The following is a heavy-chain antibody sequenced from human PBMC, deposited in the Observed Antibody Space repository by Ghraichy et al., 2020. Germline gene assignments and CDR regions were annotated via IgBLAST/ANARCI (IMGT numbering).Heavy chain of an antibody. V-gene: IGHV3-11*06. CDR3: ARMTTDYFDY. CDR1: GFTFSDYY. D-gene: IGHD4-17*01. J-gene: IGHJ4*02. CDR2: ISGSSSFT. Sequence: GGSLRLSCAASGFTFSDYYMSWIRQAPGKGLEWVSYISGSSSFTNYADSVKGRFTVSRDNAKNSLFLQMNSLRAEDTAVYFCARMTTDYFDYWGQGTLVTVSS.